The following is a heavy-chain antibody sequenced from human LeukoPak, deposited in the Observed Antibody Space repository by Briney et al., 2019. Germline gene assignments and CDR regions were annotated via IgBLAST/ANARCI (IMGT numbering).Heavy chain of an antibody. Sequence: GGSLRLSCVASGFTFSRFAMSWVRQAPGKGLEWVSGISGSGDTTYYADSVKGRFTISRDNSKNTLYLQMNGLRAEDTAVYYCATYRRGYHDSSESYYFDYWGQGTLVTVSS. V-gene: IGHV3-23*01. CDR3: ATYRRGYHDSSESYYFDY. D-gene: IGHD3-22*01. CDR1: GFTFSRFA. CDR2: ISGSGDTT. J-gene: IGHJ4*02.